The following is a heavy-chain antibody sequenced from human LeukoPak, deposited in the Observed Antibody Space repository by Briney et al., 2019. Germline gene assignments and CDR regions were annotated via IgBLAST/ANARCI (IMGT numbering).Heavy chain of an antibody. V-gene: IGHV3-23*01. CDR2: ISGSGGST. CDR3: AMDSSWLPPTFNY. J-gene: IGHJ4*02. Sequence: PGGSLRLSCAASGFTFSSYAMSGVRQAPGKGLEWVSAISGSGGSTYYADFVKGRFTISRDNAKNTLYLQMNSLRAEDRAVYYCAMDSSWLPPTFNYWGQGTLVTV. D-gene: IGHD5-12*01. CDR1: GFTFSSYA.